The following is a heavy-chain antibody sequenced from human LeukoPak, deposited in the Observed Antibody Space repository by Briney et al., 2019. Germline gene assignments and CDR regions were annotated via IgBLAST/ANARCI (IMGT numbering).Heavy chain of an antibody. CDR3: ASADGAYGGNLHYFDY. Sequence: SQTLSLTCTVSGGSISSGSYYWSWIRQPAGKGLEWIGRIYTSGSTNYNPSLKSRVTISVDTPKNQFSLKLSSVTAADTAVYYCASADGAYGGNLHYFDYWGQGTLVTVSS. CDR2: IYTSGST. J-gene: IGHJ4*02. CDR1: GGSISSGSYY. V-gene: IGHV4-61*02. D-gene: IGHD4/OR15-4a*01.